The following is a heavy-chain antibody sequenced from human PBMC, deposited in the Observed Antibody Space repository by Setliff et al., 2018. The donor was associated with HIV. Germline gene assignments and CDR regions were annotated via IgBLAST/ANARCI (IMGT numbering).Heavy chain of an antibody. V-gene: IGHV3-23*01. J-gene: IGHJ6*04. D-gene: IGHD3-10*01. CDR1: GFTFSNYA. CDR2: ISGGGGIT. CDR3: ARDIPFGDLLMLQAYMDV. Sequence: GGSLRLSCAASGFTFSNYAMTWVRQAPGTGLECVSAISGGGGITYYADSVKGRFTISRDNAKNSLYLQMNSLRAEDTALYYCARDIPFGDLLMLQAYMDVWGKGTTVTVSS.